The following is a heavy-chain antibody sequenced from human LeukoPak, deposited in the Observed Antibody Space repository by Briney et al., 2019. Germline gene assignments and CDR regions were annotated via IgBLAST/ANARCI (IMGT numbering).Heavy chain of an antibody. Sequence: GGSLRLSCAASGFTFSSYSMNWVRQAPGKGLEWVSSISSSSSYIYYADSVKGRFTISRDNAKNSLYLQMSSPRAEDTAVYYCARDGPIAAAGGAFDIWGQGTMVTVSS. D-gene: IGHD6-13*01. CDR3: ARDGPIAAAGGAFDI. J-gene: IGHJ3*02. CDR1: GFTFSSYS. V-gene: IGHV3-21*01. CDR2: ISSSSSYI.